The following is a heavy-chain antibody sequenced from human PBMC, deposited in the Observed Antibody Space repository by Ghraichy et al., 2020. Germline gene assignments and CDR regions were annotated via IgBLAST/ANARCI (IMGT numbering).Heavy chain of an antibody. Sequence: SGPTLVQPTKTLTLTCTFSGFSLTTNGLGVGWIRQPPGKALEWLALIYWNDDERYSPSLKSRLTITKDTSKNQVVLTMTNMDPVDTATYYCARIPYHDFGYVMDVWGQGTTVTVSS. D-gene: IGHD3-3*01. CDR2: IYWNDDE. CDR3: ARIPYHDFGYVMDV. V-gene: IGHV2-5*01. J-gene: IGHJ6*02. CDR1: GFSLTTNGLG.